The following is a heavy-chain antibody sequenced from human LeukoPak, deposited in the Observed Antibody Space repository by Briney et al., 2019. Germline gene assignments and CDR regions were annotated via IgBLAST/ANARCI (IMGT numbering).Heavy chain of an antibody. J-gene: IGHJ4*02. V-gene: IGHV3-23*01. Sequence: GGSLRLSCVTSAFTFSKHPMSWVRQAPGNGLELVSAINERGDIIKYADSVMRRFTISRDNSKNTLYLQMNSLRAEDTAVYYCARGDDISPGRVLEYWGRGTLVTVSS. CDR2: INERGDII. D-gene: IGHD3-9*01. CDR1: AFTFSKHP. CDR3: ARGDDISPGRVLEY.